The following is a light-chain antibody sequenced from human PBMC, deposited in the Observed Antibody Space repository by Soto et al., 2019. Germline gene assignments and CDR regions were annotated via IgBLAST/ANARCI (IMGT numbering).Light chain of an antibody. Sequence: DIQMTQSPSTLSASVGDRVTITCRASQSIRNWLAWYQQKPGKAPKLLIHKASSLRSGVPSRFSGSGFGTEFTLTISSLQPDDFATYYCQQYNTYWTFGQGTKVEIK. CDR2: KAS. CDR3: QQYNTYWT. CDR1: QSIRNW. V-gene: IGKV1-5*03. J-gene: IGKJ1*01.